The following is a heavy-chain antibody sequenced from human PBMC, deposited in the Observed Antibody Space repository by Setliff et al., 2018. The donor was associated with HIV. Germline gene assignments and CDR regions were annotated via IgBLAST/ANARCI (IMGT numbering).Heavy chain of an antibody. CDR2: INHDGRT. CDR3: ARQLASGFWAFDI. J-gene: IGHJ3*02. D-gene: IGHD3-22*01. CDR1: DDSFSTSDYW. V-gene: IGHV4-39*01. Sequence: SETLSLTCTVSDDSFSTSDYWWAWVRQPPGKGLEWIGEINHDGRTYYSPSLKSRVTISVDTSKNRFSLKLSSVTATDTAVYYCARQLASGFWAFDIWGQGTMVTVSS.